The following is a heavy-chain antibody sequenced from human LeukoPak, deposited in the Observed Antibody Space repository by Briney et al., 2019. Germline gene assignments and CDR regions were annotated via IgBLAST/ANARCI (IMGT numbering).Heavy chain of an antibody. Sequence: ASVKVSCKTSGYTFIDYFIHWVRQAAGQGLEWMGRLNPNNGYTFHTDEFQVRCTMTRDTSISTAYMELTGLTSDDTAPYYCARDLSSTSNWEFDYWGQGTLVTVSS. CDR2: LNPNNGYT. D-gene: IGHD7-27*01. CDR1: GYTFIDYF. V-gene: IGHV1-2*06. CDR3: ARDLSSTSNWEFDY. J-gene: IGHJ4*02.